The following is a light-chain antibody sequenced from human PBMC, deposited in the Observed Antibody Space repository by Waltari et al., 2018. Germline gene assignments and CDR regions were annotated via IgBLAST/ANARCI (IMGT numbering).Light chain of an antibody. CDR1: QRHGNF. CDR3: QQYSNWPPT. J-gene: IGKJ4*01. CDR2: DAS. V-gene: IGKV3-11*01. Sequence: ESVLTQSAATLSLSPGERASLSCRASQRHGNFLAWYQQKPGQAPRLLVYDASKRATGVPVRFSGRVSGTDFTLTISNLEPEDFAVYVCQQYSNWPPTFGGGTTVEIK.